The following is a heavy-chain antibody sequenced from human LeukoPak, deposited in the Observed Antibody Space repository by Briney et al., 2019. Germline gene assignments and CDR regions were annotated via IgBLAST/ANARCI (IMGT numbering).Heavy chain of an antibody. CDR1: GGSISSYY. D-gene: IGHD6-13*01. CDR3: ARDGHSSSWSWFDP. Sequence: SETLSLTCTVSGGSISSYYWSWIRQTPGKGLEWIGYIYYSGSTNYNPSLKSRVTISVDTSKNQFSLKLSSVTAADTAVYYCARDGHSSSWSWFDPWGQGTLVTVSS. J-gene: IGHJ5*02. V-gene: IGHV4-59*01. CDR2: IYYSGST.